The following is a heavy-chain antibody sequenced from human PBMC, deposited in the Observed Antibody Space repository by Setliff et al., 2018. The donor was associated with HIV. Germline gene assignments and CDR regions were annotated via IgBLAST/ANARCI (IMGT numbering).Heavy chain of an antibody. CDR2: INYSGST. CDR1: GFTFSSFA. J-gene: IGHJ4*02. V-gene: IGHV4-34*01. D-gene: IGHD1-7*01. Sequence: GSLRLSCGASGFTFSSFAMNWVRHAPGKGLEWIGEINYSGSTKYNPSLKSRVTMSVDTSKNQFPLKLNSVTAADTAVYYCARWRDNWNSGFDYWGQGTLVTVSS. CDR3: ARWRDNWNSGFDY.